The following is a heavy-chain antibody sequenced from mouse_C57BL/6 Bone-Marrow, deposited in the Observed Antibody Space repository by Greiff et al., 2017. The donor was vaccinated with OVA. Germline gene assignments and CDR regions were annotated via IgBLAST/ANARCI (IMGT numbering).Heavy chain of an antibody. J-gene: IGHJ2*01. CDR2: INPNNGGT. Sequence: VQLQQSGPELVKPGASVKISCKASGYTFTDYYMNWVKQSHGKSLEWIGDINPNNGGTSYNQKFKGKATLTVDKSSSTAYMQLSSLTSEDSAVYYCAMGYSNYGDYWGQGTTLTVSS. CDR3: AMGYSNYGDY. V-gene: IGHV1-26*01. D-gene: IGHD2-5*01. CDR1: GYTFTDYY.